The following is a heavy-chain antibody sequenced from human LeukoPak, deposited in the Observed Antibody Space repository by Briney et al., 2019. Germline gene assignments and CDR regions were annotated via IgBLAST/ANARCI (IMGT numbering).Heavy chain of an antibody. V-gene: IGHV3-53*01. CDR1: GFTFSTYC. D-gene: IGHD5-12*01. J-gene: IGHJ4*02. CDR2: IYSGGST. Sequence: GGSLRLSCAASGFTFSTYCMSWVRQAPGKGLEWVSVIYSGGSTYYADSVKGRFTISRDNSKNTLYLQMNSLRAEDTAVYYCARAPSSYDTSPFDYWGQGTLVTVSS. CDR3: ARAPSSYDTSPFDY.